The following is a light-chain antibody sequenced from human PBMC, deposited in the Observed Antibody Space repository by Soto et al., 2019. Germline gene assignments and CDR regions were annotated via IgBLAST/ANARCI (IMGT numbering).Light chain of an antibody. Sequence: DIQMTQSPSTLSASVGDRVTITCRASQSISNWLACYQQKPGKAPKLLIYKSSSIESGVPSRFSGSGSGTEFTLSISSLQADDFATYYCQQYDSYPRTFGQGTKVEIK. CDR3: QQYDSYPRT. V-gene: IGKV1-5*03. CDR2: KSS. J-gene: IGKJ1*01. CDR1: QSISNW.